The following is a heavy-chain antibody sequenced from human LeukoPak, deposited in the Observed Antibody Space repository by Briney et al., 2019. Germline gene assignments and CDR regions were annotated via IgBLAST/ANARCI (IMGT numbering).Heavy chain of an antibody. CDR1: GFTVSSNY. J-gene: IGHJ3*02. V-gene: IGHV3-53*01. D-gene: IGHD3-22*01. Sequence: PGGSLRLSCAASGFTVSSNYMSWVRQAPGKGRGWVSVIYSGGSTYYADSVKGRFTISRDNSKNTLYLQMNSLRAEDTAVYYCARGGYSYAFDIWGQGTMVTVSS. CDR3: ARGGYSYAFDI. CDR2: IYSGGST.